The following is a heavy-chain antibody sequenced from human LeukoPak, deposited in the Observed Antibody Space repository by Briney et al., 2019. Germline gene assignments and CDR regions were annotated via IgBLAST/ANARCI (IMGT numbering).Heavy chain of an antibody. D-gene: IGHD3-22*01. CDR1: GGSISSGDYY. J-gene: IGHJ3*02. CDR3: ARDAPYYYDSSGSEDAFDI. CDR2: IYYSGST. V-gene: IGHV4-30-4*08. Sequence: SETLSLTCTVSGGSISSGDYYWSWIRQPPGKGLEWIGYIYYSGSTYYNPSLKSRVTISVDTSKNQFSLKLSSVTAADTAVYYCARDAPYYYDSSGSEDAFDIWGQGTMVTVSS.